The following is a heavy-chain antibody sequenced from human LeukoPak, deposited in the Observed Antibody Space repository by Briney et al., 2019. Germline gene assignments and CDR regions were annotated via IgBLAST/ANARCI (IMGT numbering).Heavy chain of an antibody. CDR2: IYYIGST. CDR3: ARQKDSGWAYYFDY. J-gene: IGHJ4*02. V-gene: IGHV4-59*08. CDR1: GGSISSDH. Sequence: PSETLSLTCTVSGGSISSDHWSWIRQSPGKGLEWIGYIYYIGSTNYNPSLDSRVRISIDRSKNQFSLKLSSVTAADTAVYYCARQKDSGWAYYFDYWGQGALVTVSS. D-gene: IGHD6-19*01.